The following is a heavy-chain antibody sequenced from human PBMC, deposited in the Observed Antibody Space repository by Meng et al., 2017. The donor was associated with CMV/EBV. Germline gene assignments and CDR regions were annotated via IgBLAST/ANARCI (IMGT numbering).Heavy chain of an antibody. Sequence: SGPTLVKPTETLTLTCTVSGFSLSNARMGVSWIRQPPGKALEWLAHIFSNDEKSYSTSLKSRLTISKDTSKSQVVLTMTNMDPVDTATYYCARIRIADYYYGMDVWGQGTTVTVSS. V-gene: IGHV2-26*01. CDR3: ARIRIADYYYGMDV. D-gene: IGHD2-21*01. CDR2: IFSNDEK. J-gene: IGHJ6*02. CDR1: GFSLSNARMG.